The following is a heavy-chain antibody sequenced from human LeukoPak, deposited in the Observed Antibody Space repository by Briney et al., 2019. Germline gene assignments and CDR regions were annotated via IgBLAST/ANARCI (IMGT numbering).Heavy chain of an antibody. Sequence: GGSLRLSCAASGFTFSSYAMSWVRQAPGKGLEWVSAISGSGGSTYYADSVKGRFTISRDNSKNTLYLQMNSLRAEDTAVYYCAKDFTYDSSGYYLSCYLDYWGQGTLVTVSS. D-gene: IGHD3-22*01. V-gene: IGHV3-23*01. J-gene: IGHJ4*02. CDR1: GFTFSSYA. CDR3: AKDFTYDSSGYYLSCYLDY. CDR2: ISGSGGST.